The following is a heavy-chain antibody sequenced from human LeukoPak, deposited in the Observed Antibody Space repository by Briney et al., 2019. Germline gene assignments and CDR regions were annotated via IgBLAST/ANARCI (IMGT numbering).Heavy chain of an antibody. CDR3: ARTTTPVGGPYYYYGMDV. Sequence: ASVKVSCKASGYTFTGYYMYWVRQAPGQGLEWMGWINPNSGGTNYAQKFQGWVTMTRDTSISTAYMELSRLRSDDTAVYYCARTTTPVGGPYYYYGMDVWGQGTTVTVSS. CDR2: INPNSGGT. D-gene: IGHD4-17*01. CDR1: GYTFTGYY. V-gene: IGHV1-2*04. J-gene: IGHJ6*02.